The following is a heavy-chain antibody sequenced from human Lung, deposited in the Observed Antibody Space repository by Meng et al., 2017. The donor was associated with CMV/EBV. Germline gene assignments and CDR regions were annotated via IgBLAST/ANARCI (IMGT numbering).Heavy chain of an antibody. CDR3: ARVSCSSTSCYDY. D-gene: IGHD2-2*01. Sequence: LXCTVSGSSISSGYYWRWIRQPPGKGLEWIGSIYHSGSTYYNPSLKSRVTISVDTSKNQFSLKLSSVTAADTAVYYCARVSCSSTSCYDYWGQGTLVTVSS. V-gene: IGHV4-38-2*02. CDR1: GSSISSGYY. J-gene: IGHJ4*02. CDR2: IYHSGST.